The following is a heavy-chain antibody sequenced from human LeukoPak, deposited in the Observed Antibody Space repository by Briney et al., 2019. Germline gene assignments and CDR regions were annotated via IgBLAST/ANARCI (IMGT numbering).Heavy chain of an antibody. CDR3: ARGMDTAMDADYYYYYGMDV. V-gene: IGHV1-18*01. CDR2: ISAYNGNT. D-gene: IGHD5-18*01. J-gene: IGHJ6*02. CDR1: GYTFTSYG. Sequence: ASVKVSCKASGYTFTSYGISWVRQAPGQGLEWMGWISAYNGNTNYAQKLQGRVTMTTDTSTSTACMELRSLRSGDTAVYYCARGMDTAMDADYYYYYGMDVWGQGTTVTVSS.